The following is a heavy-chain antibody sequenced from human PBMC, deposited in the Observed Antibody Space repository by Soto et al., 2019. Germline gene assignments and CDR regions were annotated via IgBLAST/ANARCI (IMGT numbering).Heavy chain of an antibody. J-gene: IGHJ6*02. CDR3: ARAYGGSDNGLDV. Sequence: SETLSLTCTVSGDSIRSYYWTWIRQPPGKGLELIGYIYYSGSTRYNPSLKSRVTISVDMSKNQFSLKLSSVIAADTAVYYCARAYGGSDNGLDVWGQGTAVTVSS. V-gene: IGHV4-59*01. CDR1: GDSIRSYY. CDR2: IYYSGST. D-gene: IGHD5-12*01.